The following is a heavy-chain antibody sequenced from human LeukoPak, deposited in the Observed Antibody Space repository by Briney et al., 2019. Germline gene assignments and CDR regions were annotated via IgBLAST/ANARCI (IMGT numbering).Heavy chain of an antibody. V-gene: IGHV1-46*01. CDR1: GYTFTSYY. D-gene: IGHD3-22*01. Sequence: GASVKVSCKASGYTFTSYYMHWVRQAPGQGLEWMGLINPTGGSTGYAQKFQGRVTMTRDMSTSTDYMELSSLRSEDTAIYYCARVRGYRARDFDYWGQGTLVTVSS. CDR2: INPTGGST. J-gene: IGHJ4*02. CDR3: ARVRGYRARDFDY.